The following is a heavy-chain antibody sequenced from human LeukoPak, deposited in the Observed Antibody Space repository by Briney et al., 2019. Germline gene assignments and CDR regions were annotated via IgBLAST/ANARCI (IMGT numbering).Heavy chain of an antibody. CDR1: GGSISSSSYY. V-gene: IGHV4-39*01. D-gene: IGHD3-9*01. Sequence: SETLSLTCTVSGGSISSSSYYWGWIRQPPGKGLEWIGSIYYSGSTYYNPSLKSRVTISVDPSKNQFSLKLSSVTAADTAVYYCARHGAPWAFLTGYFWANGMLASDCGYFDYWGQGTLVTVSS. CDR3: ARHGAPWAFLTGYFWANGMLASDCGYFDY. J-gene: IGHJ4*02. CDR2: IYYSGST.